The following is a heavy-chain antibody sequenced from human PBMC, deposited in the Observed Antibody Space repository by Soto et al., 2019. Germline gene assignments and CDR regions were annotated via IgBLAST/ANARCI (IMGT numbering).Heavy chain of an antibody. D-gene: IGHD6-6*01. CDR1: GDTFSSYA. CDR3: ARCSSSSGLVLYYYYGIDV. CDR2: IIPIFGTA. V-gene: IGHV1-69*01. J-gene: IGHJ6*02. Sequence: QVQLVQSGAEVKKPGSSVKVSCKASGDTFSSYAISWVRQAPGQGLEWMGGIIPIFGTANYAQKIQGRVTITADESKRTVYMELSSLRSEDTALYYCARCSSSSGLVLYYYYGIDVWGQGTTVTVSS.